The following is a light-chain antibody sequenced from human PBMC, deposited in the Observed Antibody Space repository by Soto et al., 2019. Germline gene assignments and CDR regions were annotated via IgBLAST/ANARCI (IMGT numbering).Light chain of an antibody. Sequence: DIQMTQSPSSLSASVGDRVTITCRASQGISNYLAWYQQIPGKVPKLLISAASTLQSGVPSRFSGSGSGTDFTLTISRLQHEVVATYYCQKYTNVPAFGGGTKVEIK. CDR1: QGISNY. J-gene: IGKJ4*01. V-gene: IGKV1-27*01. CDR2: AAS. CDR3: QKYTNVPA.